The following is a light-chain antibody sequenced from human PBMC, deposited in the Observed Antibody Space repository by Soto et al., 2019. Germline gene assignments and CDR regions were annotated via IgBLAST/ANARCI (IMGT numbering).Light chain of an antibody. Sequence: QSVLTQPPSASGTPGQRVTISCSGGSSNIGTNYVYWYQQFTGMAPKLLIDGSSQRPSGVPDRFSGSKSGTSASLAISGLQSEDEADYYCAAWDDSLNGWVFGGGTKLTVL. J-gene: IGLJ3*02. CDR2: GSS. CDR1: SSNIGTNY. CDR3: AAWDDSLNGWV. V-gene: IGLV1-44*01.